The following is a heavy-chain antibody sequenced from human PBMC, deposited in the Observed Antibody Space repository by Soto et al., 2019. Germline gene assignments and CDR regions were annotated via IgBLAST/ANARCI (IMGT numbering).Heavy chain of an antibody. D-gene: IGHD1-26*01. Sequence: PGGSLRLSCAASGFTFDDYAMHWVRQAPGKGPEWVSGISWNSGSIGYADSVKGRFTISRDNAKNSLYLQMNSLRAEDTALYYCAKDLSGSYSHYYYYGMDVWGQGTTVTVSS. CDR3: AKDLSGSYSHYYYYGMDV. V-gene: IGHV3-9*01. J-gene: IGHJ6*02. CDR1: GFTFDDYA. CDR2: ISWNSGSI.